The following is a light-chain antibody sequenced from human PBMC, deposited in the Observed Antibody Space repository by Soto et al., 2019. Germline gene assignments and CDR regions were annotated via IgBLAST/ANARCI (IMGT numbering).Light chain of an antibody. Sequence: QSVLTQPRSASGSPGQSVTISCTGTSSDVGAYNYVSWYQHRPGKAPKLMIYEVTKRPSGVPDRFSGAKSGNTASLTVSGLQAEDEADYYCTSHAGTNNFPYVFGTGTKVTVL. J-gene: IGLJ1*01. V-gene: IGLV2-8*01. CDR3: TSHAGTNNFPYV. CDR1: SSDVGAYNY. CDR2: EVT.